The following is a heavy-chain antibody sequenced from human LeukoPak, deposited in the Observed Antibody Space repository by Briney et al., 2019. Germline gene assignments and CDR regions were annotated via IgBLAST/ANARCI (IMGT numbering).Heavy chain of an antibody. J-gene: IGHJ3*02. CDR3: TRHSDYVWVNGVATAFDI. Sequence: GGSLRLSCAASVFTFSGSAMHWVRQASGKGLEWVVRIRSKANSYATAYAASVKGRVPISRDDSKNTAYLQMNSLKTEDTAVYYCTRHSDYVWVNGVATAFDIWGQGTMVNVSS. D-gene: IGHD3-16*01. V-gene: IGHV3-73*01. CDR2: IRSKANSYAT. CDR1: VFTFSGSA.